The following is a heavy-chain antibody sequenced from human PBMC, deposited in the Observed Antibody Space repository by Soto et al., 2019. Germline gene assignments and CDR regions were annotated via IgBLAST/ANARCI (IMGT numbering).Heavy chain of an antibody. Sequence: ETLSLTCAVSGYSISSGYYWGWIRQPPGKGLEWLGTTYYGASSYYNPSLRSRITILLDASTNQLSLKLSSVTAADTAVYFCVRVAGSASWYETDSWGQGILVTVSS. J-gene: IGHJ4*02. V-gene: IGHV4-38-2*01. CDR3: VRVAGSASWYETDS. CDR2: TYYGASS. CDR1: GYSISSGYY. D-gene: IGHD6-13*01.